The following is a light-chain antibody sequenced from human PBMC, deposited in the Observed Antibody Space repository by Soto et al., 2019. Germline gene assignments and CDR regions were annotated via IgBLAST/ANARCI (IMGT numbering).Light chain of an antibody. CDR3: QSHYSGSLVI. CDR1: SGNIASSY. CDR2: DDK. J-gene: IGLJ2*01. Sequence: NFMLTQPHSVSESPGKTITISCTRTSGNIASSYVQWFQQRPGSAPTTVIYDDKQRPSGVPDRFSGSIDSSSNSASLTISGLQTEDEADYYCQSHYSGSLVIFGGGTKLTVL. V-gene: IGLV6-57*04.